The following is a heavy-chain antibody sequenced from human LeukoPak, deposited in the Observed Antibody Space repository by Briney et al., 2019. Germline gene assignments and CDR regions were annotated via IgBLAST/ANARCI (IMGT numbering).Heavy chain of an antibody. CDR1: GFTFSSYA. D-gene: IGHD6-13*01. V-gene: IGHV3-23*01. Sequence: GSLRLSCAASGFTFSSYAMSWVRQAPGKGLEWVSAMSGSGGSTYYGDSVKGRFTISRDNSKNTLYLQMNSLRAEDMAVYYCAKGSSSSWYAFDYWGQGTLVTVSS. CDR2: MSGSGGST. CDR3: AKGSSSSWYAFDY. J-gene: IGHJ4*02.